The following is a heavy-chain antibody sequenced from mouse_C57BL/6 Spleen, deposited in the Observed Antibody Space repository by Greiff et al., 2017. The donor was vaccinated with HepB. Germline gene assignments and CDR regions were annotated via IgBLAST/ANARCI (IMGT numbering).Heavy chain of an antibody. V-gene: IGHV1-39*01. CDR2: INPNYGTT. CDR1: GYSFTDYN. J-gene: IGHJ4*01. CDR3: ARFRNVGFPYAMDY. Sequence: VHVKQSGPELVKPGASVKISCKASGYSFTDYNMNWVKQSNGKSLEWIGVINPNYGTTSYNQKFKGKATLTVDQSSSTAYMQLNSLTSEDSAVYYCARFRNVGFPYAMDYWGQGTSVTVSS.